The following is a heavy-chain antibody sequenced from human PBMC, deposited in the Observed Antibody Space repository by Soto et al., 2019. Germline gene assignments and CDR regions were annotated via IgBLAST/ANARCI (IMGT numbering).Heavy chain of an antibody. CDR2: INAGNGNT. Sequence: ASVKVSCKASGYTFTSYAMHWVRQAPGQRLEWMGWINAGNGNTKYSQKFQGRVTITRDTSASTAHMELSSLRSEDTAVYYCARPSHCSSTSCPPLYWGQGTLVTVSS. V-gene: IGHV1-3*01. CDR1: GYTFTSYA. J-gene: IGHJ4*02. CDR3: ARPSHCSSTSCPPLY. D-gene: IGHD2-2*01.